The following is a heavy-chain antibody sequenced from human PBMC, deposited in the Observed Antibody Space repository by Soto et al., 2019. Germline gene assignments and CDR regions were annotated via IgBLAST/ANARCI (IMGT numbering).Heavy chain of an antibody. CDR2: MNPNSGNT. J-gene: IGHJ6*02. D-gene: IGHD2-15*01. V-gene: IGHV1-8*01. CDR1: VYTMTSYD. Sequence: SVKLAGKSSVYTMTSYDGGCVRHANEQVLYLMGWMNPNSGNTGYAQKFQGRVTMTRNTSISTAYMELSSLRSEDTAVYYCARGYKGAATPLYYYYSGMDVWGQGTTVTVSS. CDR3: ARGYKGAATPLYYYYSGMDV.